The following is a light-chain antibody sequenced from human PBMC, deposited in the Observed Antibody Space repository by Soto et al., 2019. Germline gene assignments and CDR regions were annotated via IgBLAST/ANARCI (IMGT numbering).Light chain of an antibody. CDR1: QSVSSTY. V-gene: IGKV3-20*01. CDR2: GAS. Sequence: IVLTHSPGTLSLSPGETATLSCRASQSVSSTYLAWYQQKPGQAPRVLIYGASTRATGIPDRFSGSGSGTDFTLIISGLEPEDFAVYYCQQYESSPRTFGQGTKV. CDR3: QQYESSPRT. J-gene: IGKJ1*01.